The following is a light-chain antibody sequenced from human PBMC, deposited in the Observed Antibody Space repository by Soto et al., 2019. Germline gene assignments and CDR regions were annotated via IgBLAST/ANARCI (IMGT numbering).Light chain of an antibody. V-gene: IGKV3-11*01. CDR2: DAS. J-gene: IGKJ1*01. CDR1: QSVSSY. Sequence: EIVLTQSPATLSLSPGERATLSCRASQSVSSYLAWYQQKPGQAPRLLIHDASNRATGIPARFSGSGSGTDFNLTISSLEPEDFAVYYCQQHNNWPRTFGQGTKVEIK. CDR3: QQHNNWPRT.